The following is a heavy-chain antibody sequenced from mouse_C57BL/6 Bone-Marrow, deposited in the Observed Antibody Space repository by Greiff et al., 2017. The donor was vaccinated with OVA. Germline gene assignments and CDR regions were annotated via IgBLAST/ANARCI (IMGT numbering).Heavy chain of an antibody. D-gene: IGHD1-1*01. CDR1: GYTFTSYW. CDR3: ARGGYGSSLDY. V-gene: IGHV1-59*01. Sequence: QLQQPGAELVRPGTSVKLSCKASGYTFTSYWMHWVKQRPGQGLEWIGVIDPSDSYTNYNQKFKGKATLTVDTSSSTAYMQLSSLTSEDSAVYYCARGGYGSSLDYWGQGTTLTVSS. J-gene: IGHJ2*01. CDR2: IDPSDSYT.